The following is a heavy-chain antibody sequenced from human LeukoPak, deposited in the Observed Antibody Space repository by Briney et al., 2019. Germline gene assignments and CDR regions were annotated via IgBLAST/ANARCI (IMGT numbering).Heavy chain of an antibody. J-gene: IGHJ6*04. CDR1: GFTFSSYE. V-gene: IGHV3-48*03. CDR3: AELGITMIGGV. D-gene: IGHD3-10*02. CDR2: ISSSGSTI. Sequence: GGSLRLSCAASGFTFSSYEMNWVRQAPGKGLEWVSYISSSGSTIYYADSVKGRFTISSDNAKNSLYLQMNSLRAEDAAVYYCAELGITMIGGVWGKGTTVTISS.